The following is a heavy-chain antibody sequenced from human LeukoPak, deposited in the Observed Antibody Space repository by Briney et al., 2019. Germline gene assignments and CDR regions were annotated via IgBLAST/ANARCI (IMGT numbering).Heavy chain of an antibody. Sequence: PGRSLRLSCAASGFTFSSYAMHWVRQAPGKGLEWVAVISYDGSNKYYADSVKGRFTISRDNSKNTLYLQMNSLRAEDTAVYYCARVTSSSWYRGAFDIWGQGTMVTVSS. CDR1: GFTFSSYA. CDR2: ISYDGSNK. CDR3: ARVTSSSWYRGAFDI. J-gene: IGHJ3*02. D-gene: IGHD6-13*01. V-gene: IGHV3-30*14.